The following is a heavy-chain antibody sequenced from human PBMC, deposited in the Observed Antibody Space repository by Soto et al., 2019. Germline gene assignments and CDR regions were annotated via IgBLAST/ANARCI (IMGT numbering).Heavy chain of an antibody. V-gene: IGHV1-8*01. D-gene: IGHD3-16*02. J-gene: IGHJ6*02. CDR1: GYTFTSFD. CDR3: ARPHDYIWGSYRTIESYGMDV. Sequence: QVQLVQSGAAVKKPGASVKVSCKASGYTFTSFDITWVRQATGQGLEWMGWMNTNSGDTGYAQKFQGRVTMTRSTSISTAYMELSSLRSEDTAVYYCARPHDYIWGSYRTIESYGMDVWGQGTTVTVSS. CDR2: MNTNSGDT.